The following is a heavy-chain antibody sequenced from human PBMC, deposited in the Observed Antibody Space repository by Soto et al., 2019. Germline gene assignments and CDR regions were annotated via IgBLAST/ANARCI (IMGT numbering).Heavy chain of an antibody. CDR2: ISAYNGNT. V-gene: IGHV1-18*01. CDR3: ARLGGLDWFDP. Sequence: AAVKVSCKASGYTFTSDGISWVRQAPGQGLEWMGWISAYNGNTNYAQKLQGRVTMTTDTYTSTAYMELRSLRSADTAVYYCARLGGLDWFDPWGQGTLVTVSS. CDR1: GYTFTSDG. D-gene: IGHD2-15*01. J-gene: IGHJ5*02.